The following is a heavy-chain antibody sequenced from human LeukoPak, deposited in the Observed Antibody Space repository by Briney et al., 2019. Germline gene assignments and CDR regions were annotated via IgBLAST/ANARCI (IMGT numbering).Heavy chain of an antibody. CDR3: VRDRGWQQFDY. V-gene: IGHV3-7*01. CDR1: GFTFSASW. CDR2: INKDGSET. J-gene: IGHJ4*02. Sequence: GGSLRLSCAASGFTFSASWMTWVRQTPGKWLERVANINKDGSETYYVDSVRGRFSISRDNAKNSMYLEMNSLRAEDTAVYFCVRDRGWQQFDYWGQGTLVTVSS. D-gene: IGHD5-24*01.